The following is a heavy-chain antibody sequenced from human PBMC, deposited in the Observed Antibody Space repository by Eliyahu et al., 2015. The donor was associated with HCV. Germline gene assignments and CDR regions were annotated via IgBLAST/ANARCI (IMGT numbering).Heavy chain of an antibody. CDR2: LLQWGP. Sequence: QVQLQESGPGLVKPSETLSLTCTVSGGSISSYYWSWIRQPPGKGLEWIGVFLLQWGPHLQPPLKSRVTISVDTSKNQFSLKLSSVTAADTAVYYCARVVGATTEDAFDIWGQGTMVTVSS. CDR1: GGSISSYY. J-gene: IGHJ3*02. V-gene: IGHV4-59*01. D-gene: IGHD1-26*01. CDR3: ARVVGATTEDAFDI.